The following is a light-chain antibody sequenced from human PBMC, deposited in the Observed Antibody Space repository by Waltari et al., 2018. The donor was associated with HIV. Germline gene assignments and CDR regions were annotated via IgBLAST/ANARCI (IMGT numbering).Light chain of an antibody. J-gene: IGKJ1*01. V-gene: IGKV3-15*01. CDR3: QQYNSWPPAWT. Sequence: EIVMTQSPATLSVSPGDRATLSCRASPSVSSNLAWYQQRPGQAPRLLIFGASTSATGIPARFSGSGSGTEFSLTISSLQSEDFAVYYCQQYNSWPPAWTFGQGTNVEIK. CDR1: PSVSSN. CDR2: GAS.